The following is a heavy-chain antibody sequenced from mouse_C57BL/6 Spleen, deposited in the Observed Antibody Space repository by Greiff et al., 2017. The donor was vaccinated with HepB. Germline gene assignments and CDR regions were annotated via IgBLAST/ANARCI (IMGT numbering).Heavy chain of an antibody. V-gene: IGHV1-15*01. Sequence: VKLLESGAELVRPGASVTLSCKASGYTFTDYEMHWVKQTPVHGLEWIGAIDPETGGTAYNQKFKGKAILTADKSSSTAYMELRSLTSEDSAVYYCTSSGYYGSSLYFDYWGQGTTLTVSS. CDR2: IDPETGGT. J-gene: IGHJ2*01. D-gene: IGHD1-1*01. CDR3: TSSGYYGSSLYFDY. CDR1: GYTFTDYE.